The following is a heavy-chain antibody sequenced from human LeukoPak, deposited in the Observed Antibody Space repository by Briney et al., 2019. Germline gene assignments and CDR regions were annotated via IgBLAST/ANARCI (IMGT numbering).Heavy chain of an antibody. J-gene: IGHJ4*02. D-gene: IGHD3-22*01. CDR3: ARDMDYDSSGIDY. CDR2: INHSGST. Sequence: PSETLSLTCAVYGGSFSGYYWSWIRQPPGKGLEWIGEINHSGSTNYNPSLKSRVTISVDTSKNQFSLKLSSVTAADTAVYYCARDMDYDSSGIDYWGQGTLVTVSS. V-gene: IGHV4-34*01. CDR1: GGSFSGYY.